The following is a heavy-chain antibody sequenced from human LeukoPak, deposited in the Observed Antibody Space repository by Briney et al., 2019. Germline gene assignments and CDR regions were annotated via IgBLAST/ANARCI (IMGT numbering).Heavy chain of an antibody. D-gene: IGHD3-10*01. CDR1: GYTFASHY. V-gene: IGHV1-46*01. CDR2: ITPSGGST. Sequence: ASVKVSCKTSGYTFASHYMHWVRQAPGQGLEWMGLITPSGGSTSYAQKFQGRVTMTRDTATTTVHMELSSLKSDDTAVYYCARAGGGMFDHWGQGTRVTVFS. J-gene: IGHJ4*02. CDR3: ARAGGGMFDH.